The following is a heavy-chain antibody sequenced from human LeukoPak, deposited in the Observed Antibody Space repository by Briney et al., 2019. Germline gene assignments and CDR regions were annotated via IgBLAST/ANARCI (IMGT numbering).Heavy chain of an antibody. D-gene: IGHD3-9*01. J-gene: IGHJ6*02. CDR1: GYTFTSYD. CDR2: MNPNSGNT. Sequence: GASVKVSCKASGYTFTSYDINWVRQATGQGLEWMGWMNPNSGNTGYAQKFQGRVTMTRNTSISTAYMELSNLRSEDTAVYYCARDPPNVLRYFDCRSHLICGMDVWGQGTTVTVSS. CDR3: ARDPPNVLRYFDCRSHLICGMDV. V-gene: IGHV1-8*01.